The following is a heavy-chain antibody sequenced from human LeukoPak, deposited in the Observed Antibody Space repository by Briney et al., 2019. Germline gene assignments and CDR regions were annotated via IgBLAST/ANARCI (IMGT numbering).Heavy chain of an antibody. CDR2: INQDGSNK. CDR1: GVTFSNSW. CDR3: ARGFPIAY. Sequence: GGSLRLSCAASGVTFSNSWRNWIRQAPGKGLEWVANINQDGSNKYYVYSVKGRFTISRDTAKNSPYLQMNSRRAEDMAVYYCARGFPIAYWGQGTLVTVYS. V-gene: IGHV3-7*03. J-gene: IGHJ4*02.